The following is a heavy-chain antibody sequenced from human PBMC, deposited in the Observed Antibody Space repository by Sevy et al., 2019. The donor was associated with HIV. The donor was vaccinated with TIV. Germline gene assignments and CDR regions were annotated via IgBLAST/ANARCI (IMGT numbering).Heavy chain of an antibody. CDR2: IIPIFGTP. CDR3: AREGGVATTGDHDAFDI. V-gene: IGHV1-69*13. CDR1: GDTFVSYT. J-gene: IGHJ3*02. Sequence: SVKVSCKTFGDTFVSYTITWVRQAPGQGLEWLGGIIPIFGTPNYAQKFQGRVTITADESASTAYMELSSLRSEDTALYYCAREGGVATTGDHDAFDIWGHGTLVTVSS. D-gene: IGHD7-27*01.